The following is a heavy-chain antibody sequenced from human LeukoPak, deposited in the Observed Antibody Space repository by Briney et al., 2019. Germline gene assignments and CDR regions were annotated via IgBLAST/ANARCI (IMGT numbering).Heavy chain of an antibody. CDR2: IYYSGST. Sequence: PSETLSLTCTVSGGSISNYYWSWIRQAPGKGLEWIGYIYYSGSTNYNPSLKSRVTISVDTSKNQFSLKLSSVTAADTAVYYCARGRYYYDRYYFDYWGQGTLVTVSS. D-gene: IGHD3-10*02. CDR1: GGSISNYY. CDR3: ARGRYYYDRYYFDY. J-gene: IGHJ4*02. V-gene: IGHV4-59*12.